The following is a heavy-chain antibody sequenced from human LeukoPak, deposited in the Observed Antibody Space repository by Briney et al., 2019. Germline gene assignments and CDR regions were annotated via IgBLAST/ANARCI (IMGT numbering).Heavy chain of an antibody. J-gene: IGHJ4*02. CDR3: ARRYRGATPHFEY. CDR2: IYYSGSN. Sequence: SETLSLTCTVSGGSISSSSYYWGWIRQPPGKGLEWIGSIYYSGSNYYNPSLKSRVPIYVDTSKNQFSLKLSSVTAADTAVYYCARRYRGATPHFEYWGQGTLVTVSS. V-gene: IGHV4-39*01. D-gene: IGHD1-26*01. CDR1: GGSISSSSYY.